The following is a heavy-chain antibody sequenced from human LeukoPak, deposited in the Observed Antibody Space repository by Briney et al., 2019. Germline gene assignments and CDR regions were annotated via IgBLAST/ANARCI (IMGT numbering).Heavy chain of an antibody. CDR3: ARGRAVYSSSSGFDY. Sequence: SETLSLTCAVYGGSFSGYYWSWIRQPPGKGLEWIGEINHSGSTNYNPSLKSRVTISVDTSKSQFSLKLSSVTAADTAVYYCARGRAVYSSSSGFDYWGQGTLVTVSS. J-gene: IGHJ4*02. CDR2: INHSGST. CDR1: GGSFSGYY. V-gene: IGHV4-34*01. D-gene: IGHD6-6*01.